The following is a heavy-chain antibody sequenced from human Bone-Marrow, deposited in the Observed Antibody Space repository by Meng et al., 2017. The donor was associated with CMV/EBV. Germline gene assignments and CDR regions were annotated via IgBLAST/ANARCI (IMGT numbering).Heavy chain of an antibody. Sequence: GESLKISCAASRFTFSTYWMHWVRQAPGKGLVWVSRINSDGSDTTYADSVKGRFTISRDNAKNTVYLQMNSLRDEDTAVYYCARERPLNGMAVWGQGATVTCSS. CDR1: RFTFSTYW. V-gene: IGHV3-74*01. CDR2: INSDGSDT. CDR3: ARERPLNGMAV. J-gene: IGHJ6*02.